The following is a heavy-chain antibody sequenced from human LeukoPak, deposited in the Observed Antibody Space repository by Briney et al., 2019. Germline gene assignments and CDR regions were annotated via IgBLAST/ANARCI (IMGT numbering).Heavy chain of an antibody. CDR1: GYTITGYY. J-gene: IGHJ4*02. D-gene: IGHD1-1*01. Sequence: ASVKVSCKAFGYTITGYYIHWVRQAPGQGLEWMGWINPNNGGTNSVQKFHGRVTMTRDTSIGTAYMELNRLTYDDRAGSLCGRDRHWNQGNFDYWGQGTLVTVSS. CDR2: INPNNGGT. CDR3: GRDRHWNQGNFDY. V-gene: IGHV1-2*02.